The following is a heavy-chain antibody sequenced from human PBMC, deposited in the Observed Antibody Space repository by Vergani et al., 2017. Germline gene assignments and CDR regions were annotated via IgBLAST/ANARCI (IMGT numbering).Heavy chain of an antibody. CDR2: IQKDGIDK. V-gene: IGHV3-30*02. J-gene: IGHJ4*02. CDR3: VKDHPVFDE. CDR1: GFPFRTYS. Sequence: QVQLVESGGGVVQPGESLELPLDGSGFPFRTYSLQWVRQAPGKGLEWVAFIQKDGIDKFYADPVRGRFTIPRDISKNTLYLEMNSLSAEDTALYHCVKDHPVFDEWGRGTLVSVS.